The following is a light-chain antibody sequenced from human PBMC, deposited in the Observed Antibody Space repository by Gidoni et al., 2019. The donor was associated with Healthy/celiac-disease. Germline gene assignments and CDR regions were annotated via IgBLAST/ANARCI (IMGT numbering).Light chain of an antibody. V-gene: IGLV1-36*01. Sequence: QSVLTQPPSASEAPRQRVTISCSGSSSTIGNNAVNWYQQLPGKAPKLLIYDDDLLPSGVSDRFSGSKSGTSASLAISGLQSEDEADYYCAAWDDSLNGWVFGGGTKLTVL. J-gene: IGLJ3*02. CDR2: DDD. CDR3: AAWDDSLNGWV. CDR1: SSTIGNNA.